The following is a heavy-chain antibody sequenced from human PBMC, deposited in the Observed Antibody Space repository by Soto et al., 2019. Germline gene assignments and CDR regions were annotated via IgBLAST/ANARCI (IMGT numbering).Heavy chain of an antibody. CDR1: GFTFSGHT. D-gene: IGHD2-15*01. CDR3: AKARCTSNTCYVPDH. CDR2: ISGSGGSP. J-gene: IGHJ5*02. Sequence: EVQLLESGGGLVQPGGSLRLSCAASGFTFSGHTMSWVRQAPGKGLEWVSAISGSGGSPSYADSVQGRFTVSRDNPKNTLYLQMSSLRVEDTAIYYCAKARCTSNTCYVPDHWGQGPLVTVSS. V-gene: IGHV3-23*01.